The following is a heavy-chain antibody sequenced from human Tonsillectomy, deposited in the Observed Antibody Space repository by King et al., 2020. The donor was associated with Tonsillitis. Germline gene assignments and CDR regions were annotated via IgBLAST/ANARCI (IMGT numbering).Heavy chain of an antibody. Sequence: VQLVESGGGLVQPGGSLRLSCAASGFTFSSFAMTWVRQAPGKGLGWVSSISDSSGGTYYADSVNGRFTISRDNSKNTLYLQVNGLRAEGTAVYYCAKLLRSGYHLYYMDVWGKGTTVTVSS. V-gene: IGHV3-23*04. CDR3: AKLLRSGYHLYYMDV. CDR1: GFTFSSFA. CDR2: ISDSSGGT. J-gene: IGHJ6*03. D-gene: IGHD3-3*01.